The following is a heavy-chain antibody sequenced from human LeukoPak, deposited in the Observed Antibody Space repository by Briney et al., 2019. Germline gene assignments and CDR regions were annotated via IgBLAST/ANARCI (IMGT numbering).Heavy chain of an antibody. CDR1: GFTFSSYA. D-gene: IGHD1-26*01. Sequence: GGSLRLSCAASGFTFSSYAMSWVRQAPGKGLEWVSAISGSGGSTYYADSVKGRFTISRDNSKNTLYLQMNSLRAEDTAVYYCAKDPGDSGSYWDNMYYFDYWGQGTLVTVSS. CDR2: ISGSGGST. CDR3: AKDPGDSGSYWDNMYYFDY. V-gene: IGHV3-23*01. J-gene: IGHJ4*02.